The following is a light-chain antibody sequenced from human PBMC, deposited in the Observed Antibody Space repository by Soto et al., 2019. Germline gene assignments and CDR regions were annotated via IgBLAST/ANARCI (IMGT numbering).Light chain of an antibody. CDR3: QQYGSSPRT. J-gene: IGKJ1*01. Sequence: DIQMTQSPSTLSASVGDRVTITCRASQSISSWLAWYQQKPGKAPKLLIYKASSLESGVPSRFSGSGSGTDFTLTISRLEPEDFAVYCCQQYGSSPRTFGQGTKVDIK. V-gene: IGKV1-5*03. CDR2: KAS. CDR1: QSISSW.